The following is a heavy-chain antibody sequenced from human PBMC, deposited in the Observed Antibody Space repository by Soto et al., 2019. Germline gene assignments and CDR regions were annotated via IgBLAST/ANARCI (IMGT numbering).Heavy chain of an antibody. V-gene: IGHV3-11*01. CDR3: AREHIVVVTAIPCYSYGMDV. CDR1: GFTFSDYY. D-gene: IGHD2-21*02. CDR2: ISSSGSTI. Sequence: QVQLVESGGGLVKPGGSLRLSCAASGFTFSDYYMSWIRQAPGKGLEWVSYISSSGSTIYYADSVKGRFTISRDNAKNSRYLQMSGVRVEDTAVYYCAREHIVVVTAIPCYSYGMDVWGQGTTVTVSS. J-gene: IGHJ6*02.